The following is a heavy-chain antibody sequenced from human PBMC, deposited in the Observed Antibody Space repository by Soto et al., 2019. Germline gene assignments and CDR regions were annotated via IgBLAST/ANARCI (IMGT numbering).Heavy chain of an antibody. J-gene: IGHJ6*02. CDR3: ARPSAPILTGYYTYYYYGMDV. CDR1: GFTVSSNY. CDR2: IYSGGST. D-gene: IGHD3-9*01. V-gene: IGHV3-66*04. Sequence: GGSLRLSCAASGFTVSSNYMSWVRQAPGKGLEWVSVIYSGGSTYYADSVKGRFTISRDNSKNTLYLQMNSLRAEDTAVYYCARPSAPILTGYYTYYYYGMDVWGQGTTVTVSS.